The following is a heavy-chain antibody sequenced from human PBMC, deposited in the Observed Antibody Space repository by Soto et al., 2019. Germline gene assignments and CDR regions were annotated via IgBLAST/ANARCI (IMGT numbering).Heavy chain of an antibody. CDR3: ARRYGGNFDF. CDR1: GGSISGYT. J-gene: IGHJ4*02. CDR2: IYYSGST. D-gene: IGHD1-26*01. V-gene: IGHV4-59*01. Sequence: ETLSLTYNVSGGSISGYTWCWIRQPPGKGLEWIGYIYYSGSTNYNPSLKSRVTISVDTSKNQFSLKLSSVTAADTAVYYCARRYGGNFDFWGQGTLVTVS.